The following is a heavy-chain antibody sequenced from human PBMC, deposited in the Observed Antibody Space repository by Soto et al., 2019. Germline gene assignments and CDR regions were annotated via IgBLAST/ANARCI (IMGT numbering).Heavy chain of an antibody. CDR1: GFTFSSYA. V-gene: IGHV3-23*01. CDR2: ISGSGGST. D-gene: IGHD2-8*01. J-gene: IGHJ6*02. CDR3: TSYCTNGVCSHYYYYGMDV. Sequence: GGSLRLSCAASGFTFSSYAMSWVRQAPGKGLEWVSAISGSGGSTYYADSVKGRFTISRDNSKNTLYLQMNSLRAEDTAVYYCTSYCTNGVCSHYYYYGMDVWDQGTTVTVSS.